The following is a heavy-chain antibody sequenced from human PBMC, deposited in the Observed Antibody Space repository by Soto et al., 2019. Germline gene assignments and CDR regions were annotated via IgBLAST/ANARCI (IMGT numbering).Heavy chain of an antibody. D-gene: IGHD3-3*01. Sequence: ASVKVSCKASGGTFSSYAISWVRQAPGQGLERVGGIIPTFGTTKYAQKFQGRVTITADESTTTGYMELGSLRSEDTAVYYCARGHDFWSGYFDYWGQGTLVTVSS. CDR2: IIPTFGTT. V-gene: IGHV1-69*13. CDR3: ARGHDFWSGYFDY. CDR1: GGTFSSYA. J-gene: IGHJ4*02.